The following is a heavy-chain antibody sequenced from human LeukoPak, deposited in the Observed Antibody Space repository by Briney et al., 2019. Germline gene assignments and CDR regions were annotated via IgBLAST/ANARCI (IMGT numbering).Heavy chain of an antibody. CDR2: IWFDGSNK. Sequence: GGSLRLSCAASGFTFSSYGMHWVRQAPGKGLEWVAVIWFDGSNKYYADSVKGRFTISRDNSKNTLYLQLNSLRAEDTAVYYCARPDYDSSGYADYWGQGTLVTVSS. CDR3: ARPDYDSSGYADY. CDR1: GFTFSSYG. J-gene: IGHJ4*02. V-gene: IGHV3-33*01. D-gene: IGHD3-22*01.